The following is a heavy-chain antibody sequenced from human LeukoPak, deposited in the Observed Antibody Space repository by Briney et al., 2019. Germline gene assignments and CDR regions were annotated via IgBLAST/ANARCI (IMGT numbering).Heavy chain of an antibody. CDR1: GYSFTSYW. Sequence: LGESLKISCKGSGYSFTSYWIAWVRQMPGKGLEWMGIIYPDDSDTRYSPSFQGQVTITADKSISTAYLQWSSLKASDNAMYYCARLRTYGDYALNYWGQGTLVTVSS. J-gene: IGHJ4*02. CDR2: IYPDDSDT. V-gene: IGHV5-51*01. D-gene: IGHD4-17*01. CDR3: ARLRTYGDYALNY.